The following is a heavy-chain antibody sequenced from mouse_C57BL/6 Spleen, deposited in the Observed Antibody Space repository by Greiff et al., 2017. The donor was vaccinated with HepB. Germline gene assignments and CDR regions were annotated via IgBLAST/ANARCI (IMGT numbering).Heavy chain of an antibody. J-gene: IGHJ4*01. CDR2: IHPNSGST. CDR3: ATPYDGYFYYYVMDY. Sequence: QVQLQQPGAELVKPGASVKLSCKASGYTFTSYWMHWVKQRPGQGLEWIGMIHPNSGSTNYNEKFKSKATLTVDKSSSTAYMQRSSLTSEDSAVYYCATPYDGYFYYYVMDYWGQGTSVTVSS. CDR1: GYTFTSYW. V-gene: IGHV1-64*01. D-gene: IGHD2-3*01.